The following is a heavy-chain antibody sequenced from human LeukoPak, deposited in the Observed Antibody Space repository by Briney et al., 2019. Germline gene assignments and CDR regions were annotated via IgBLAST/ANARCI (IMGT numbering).Heavy chain of an antibody. CDR3: AKRGIAAAGTNYFDY. D-gene: IGHD6-13*01. CDR1: GFTVSSNY. Sequence: PGGSLRLSCAASGFTVSSNYMSWVRQAPGKGLEWVSAISGSGGSTYYADSVKGRFTISRDNSKNTLYLQMNSLRAEDTAVYYCAKRGIAAAGTNYFDYWGQGTLVTVSS. J-gene: IGHJ4*02. V-gene: IGHV3-23*01. CDR2: ISGSGGST.